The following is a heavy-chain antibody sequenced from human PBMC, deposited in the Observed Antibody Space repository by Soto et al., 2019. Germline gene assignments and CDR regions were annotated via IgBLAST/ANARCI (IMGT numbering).Heavy chain of an antibody. Sequence: QVQLVQSGAEVKKPGSSVKVSCKASGGSFSTFAITWVRQAPGQGLEWMGGIIPIFATPNYAQKFQGRVTFTADESTSTAYMELSSLRSEDTAVYYCAAGPSGDYISDYWGQGTLVTVSS. D-gene: IGHD4-17*01. CDR3: AAGPSGDYISDY. CDR1: GGSFSTFA. V-gene: IGHV1-69*12. CDR2: IIPIFATP. J-gene: IGHJ4*02.